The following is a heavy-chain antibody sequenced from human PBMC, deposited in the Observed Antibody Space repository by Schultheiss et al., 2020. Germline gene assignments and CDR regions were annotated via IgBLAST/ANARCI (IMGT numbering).Heavy chain of an antibody. CDR1: GYTFTSYG. CDR3: AKDRRDSSGWYNWFDP. D-gene: IGHD6-19*01. V-gene: IGHV1-18*01. J-gene: IGHJ5*02. CDR2: ISAYNGNT. Sequence: ASVKVSCKASGYTFTSYGISWVRQAPGQGLEWMGWISAYNGNTNYAQKLQGRVTMTTDTSTSTASMELRSLRSEDTAVYYCAKDRRDSSGWYNWFDPWGQGTLVTVSS.